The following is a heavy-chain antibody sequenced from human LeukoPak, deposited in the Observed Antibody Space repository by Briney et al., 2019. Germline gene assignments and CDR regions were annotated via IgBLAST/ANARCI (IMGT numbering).Heavy chain of an antibody. V-gene: IGHV3-21*01. J-gene: IGHJ3*02. Sequence: GGSLRLSCAASGFTFSSYSMNWVRQAPGKGLEWVSSISSSSSYIYYADSVKGRFTISRDNAKNSLYLQMNSLRAEDTAVYYCARRNSNYDAFDIWGQGTMVTVSS. CDR3: ARRNSNYDAFDI. D-gene: IGHD4-11*01. CDR2: ISSSSSYI. CDR1: GFTFSSYS.